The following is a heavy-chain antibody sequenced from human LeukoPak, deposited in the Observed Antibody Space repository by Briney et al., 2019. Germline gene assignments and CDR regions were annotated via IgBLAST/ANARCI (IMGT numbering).Heavy chain of an antibody. Sequence: PSETLSLTCTVSGGSISSYYWSWIRQPPGKGLEWIGYIYYSGSTNYNPSLKSRVTISVDTSKNQFSLKLSSVTAADTAVYYCARGTGDEGTNFDYWGQETLVTVSS. CDR1: GGSISSYY. J-gene: IGHJ4*02. CDR2: IYYSGST. D-gene: IGHD7-27*01. V-gene: IGHV4-59*01. CDR3: ARGTGDEGTNFDY.